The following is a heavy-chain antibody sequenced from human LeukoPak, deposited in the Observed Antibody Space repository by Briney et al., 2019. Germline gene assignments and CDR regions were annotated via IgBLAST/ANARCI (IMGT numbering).Heavy chain of an antibody. V-gene: IGHV3-21*01. J-gene: IGHJ4*02. CDR3: AREQGHIVFDY. CDR1: GFTFSSYS. CDR2: ISSSSSYI. Sequence: GGSLRLSCAASGFTFSSYSMNWIRQAPGKGLEWVSSISSSSSYIYYADSVKGRFTISRDNAKNSLYLQMNSLRAEDTAVYYCAREQGHIVFDYWGQGTLVTVSS. D-gene: IGHD2-21*01.